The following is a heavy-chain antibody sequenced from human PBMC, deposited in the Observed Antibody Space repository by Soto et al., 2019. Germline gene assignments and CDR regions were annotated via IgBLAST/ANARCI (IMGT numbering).Heavy chain of an antibody. D-gene: IGHD2-2*01. J-gene: IGHJ5*02. V-gene: IGHV1-18*01. CDR2: ISAYNGNT. CDR1: GFTFTSYG. CDR3: PRTPPPSGYCDSTSCQNWSDH. Sequence: QVQLVQSGAEMKQPGASVKVSCKASGFTFTSYGFSWVRQAPGPGLELMGWISAYNGNTYYGQKFQDRVTLTTDTTTSTVYMDLRSLRSDDTAMYYCPRTPPPSGYCDSTSCQNWSDHWGQGTLVTVSS.